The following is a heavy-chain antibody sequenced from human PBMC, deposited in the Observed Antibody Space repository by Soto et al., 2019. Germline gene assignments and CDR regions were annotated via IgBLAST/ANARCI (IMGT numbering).Heavy chain of an antibody. CDR1: GFTFSSYA. V-gene: IGHV3-23*01. D-gene: IGHD6-13*01. CDR2: ISGSGGST. Sequence: EVQLLESGGGLVQPGGSLRLSCAASGFTFSSYAMSWVRQAPGKGLEWVSAISGSGGSTYYADSVKGRFTISRDNSKNTLYLQVNSLRAEDTAVYYCAKGCKQQLGYFDYWGQGTLVTVSS. CDR3: AKGCKQQLGYFDY. J-gene: IGHJ4*02.